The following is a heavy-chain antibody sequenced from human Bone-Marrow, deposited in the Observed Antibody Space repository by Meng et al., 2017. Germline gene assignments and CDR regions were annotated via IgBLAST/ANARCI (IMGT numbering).Heavy chain of an antibody. CDR3: ARDLVRYFDWLSRPYYYYGMDV. CDR2: IKQDGSEK. V-gene: IGHV3-7*01. CDR1: GFTFSSHW. J-gene: IGHJ6*02. D-gene: IGHD3-9*01. Sequence: GESLKISCAASGFTFSSHWMSWVRQAPGKGLEWVANIKQDGSEKYYVDSVKGRFTISRDNAKNSLYLQMNSLRAEDTAVYYCARDLVRYFDWLSRPYYYYGMDVWGQGTTVTVSS.